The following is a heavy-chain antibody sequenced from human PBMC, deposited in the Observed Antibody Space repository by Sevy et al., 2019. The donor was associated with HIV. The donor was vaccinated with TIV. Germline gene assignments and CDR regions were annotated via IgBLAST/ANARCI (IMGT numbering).Heavy chain of an antibody. CDR3: ARVPPYYDSNVSDF. Sequence: GGSLRLSCAASGFTFSSHSMNWVRQTPGKGLEWISYISGTGNTIYYADSVKGQITISRDNAKNSLYLQLKSLRDEDTVIYYCARVPPYYDSNVSDFWGQGSLVTVSS. V-gene: IGHV3-48*02. CDR2: ISGTGNTI. J-gene: IGHJ4*02. D-gene: IGHD3-22*01. CDR1: GFTFSSHS.